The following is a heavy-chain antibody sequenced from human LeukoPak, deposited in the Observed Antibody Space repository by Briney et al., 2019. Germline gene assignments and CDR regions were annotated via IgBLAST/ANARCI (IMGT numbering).Heavy chain of an antibody. J-gene: IGHJ5*02. CDR1: GDSISSSTW. CDR2: IYHSGTT. Sequence: PSETLSLTCAVSGDSISSSTWWSWVRQPPGKGLEWIGEIYHSGTTNYTPSLKSRVTISVDKSKKQISLRLTSVTAADTAVYYCAKQQLVKAWFDPWGQGTLVTVSS. D-gene: IGHD6-13*01. CDR3: AKQQLVKAWFDP. V-gene: IGHV4-4*02.